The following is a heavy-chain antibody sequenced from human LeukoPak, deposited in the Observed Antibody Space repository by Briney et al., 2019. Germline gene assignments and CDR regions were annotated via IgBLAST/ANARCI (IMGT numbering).Heavy chain of an antibody. CDR1: GGSISSYY. V-gene: IGHV4-59*01. J-gene: IGHJ5*02. CDR3: ARAVYDFWSGHHNWFDP. CDR2: TYYSGST. Sequence: SETLSLTCTVSGGSISSYYWSWIRQPPGKGLEWIGYTYYSGSTNYNPSLKSRVTISVDTSKNQFSLKLSSVTAADTAVYYCARAVYDFWSGHHNWFDPWGQGTLVTVSS. D-gene: IGHD3-3*01.